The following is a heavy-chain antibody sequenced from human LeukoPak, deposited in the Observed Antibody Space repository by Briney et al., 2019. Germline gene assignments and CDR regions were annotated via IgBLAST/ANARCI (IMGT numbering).Heavy chain of an antibody. CDR2: IYYSGST. J-gene: IGHJ2*01. CDR3: ARGVTMIVVVIHDWYFDL. CDR1: GGSINNYY. V-gene: IGHV4-59*08. D-gene: IGHD3-22*01. Sequence: PSETLSLTCSVSGGSINNYYWSWIRQPPRKGLEWIGFIYYSGSTNYNPSLKSRVTISVDTSKNQFSLKLTSVTAADTAVYYCARGVTMIVVVIHDWYFDLWGRGTLVTVSS.